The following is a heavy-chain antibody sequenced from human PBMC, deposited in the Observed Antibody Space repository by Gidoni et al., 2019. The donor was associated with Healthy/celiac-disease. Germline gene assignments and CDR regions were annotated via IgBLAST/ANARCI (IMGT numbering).Heavy chain of an antibody. CDR2: ISGSVGST. V-gene: IGHV3-23*01. J-gene: IGHJ5*02. CDR3: AKYPHITFGGVIGH. D-gene: IGHD3-16*01. CDR1: GFTFSSYA. Sequence: EVQLLESGGGLVQPGGSLRLSWAASGFTFSSYAMSWVRQAPGKGLECGSAISGSVGSTYYADSVKGRFTISRDNCKNTLYLQMNSLRAEDTAVYYCAKYPHITFGGVIGHWGQGTLVTVSS.